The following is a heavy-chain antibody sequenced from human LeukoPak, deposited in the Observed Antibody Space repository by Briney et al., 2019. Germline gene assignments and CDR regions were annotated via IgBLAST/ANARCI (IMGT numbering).Heavy chain of an antibody. D-gene: IGHD7-27*01. V-gene: IGHV3-20*04. CDR3: ARDYLGAI. CDR1: GFTFSSYG. CDR2: INWNGGST. Sequence: GGSLRLSCAASGFTFSSYGMSWVRQAPGKGLEWVSGINWNGGSTAYADSVKGRFTISRDNAKNSLYLQMNSLRAEDTALYYCARDYLGAIWGQGTMVTVSS. J-gene: IGHJ3*02.